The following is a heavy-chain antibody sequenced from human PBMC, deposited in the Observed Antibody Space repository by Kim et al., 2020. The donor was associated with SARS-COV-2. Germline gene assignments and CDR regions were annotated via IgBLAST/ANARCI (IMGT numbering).Heavy chain of an antibody. V-gene: IGHV3-48*03. D-gene: IGHD3-22*01. CDR1: GFTFSSYE. J-gene: IGHJ3*02. CDR2: ISSSGSTI. Sequence: GGSLRLSCAASGFTFSSYEMNWVRQAPGKGLEWVSYISSSGSTIYYADSVKGRFTISRDNAKNSLYLQMNSLRAEDTAVYYCARDRVYDSSGYYYAVGAFDIWGQGTMVTVSS. CDR3: ARDRVYDSSGYYYAVGAFDI.